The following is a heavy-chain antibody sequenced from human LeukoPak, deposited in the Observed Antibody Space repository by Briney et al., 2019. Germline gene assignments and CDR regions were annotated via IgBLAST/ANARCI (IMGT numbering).Heavy chain of an antibody. Sequence: PGGSLRLSCSASGFTFSSYAMHWVRQAPGKGLEYVSAVSSNGGSTYYADSVKGRFTISRDNSKNTLYLQMSSLRAEDTAVYYCVKDGRPVVGGYDPNWFDPWGQGTLVTASS. CDR3: VKDGRPVVGGYDPNWFDP. D-gene: IGHD5-12*01. V-gene: IGHV3-64D*06. J-gene: IGHJ5*02. CDR2: VSSNGGST. CDR1: GFTFSSYA.